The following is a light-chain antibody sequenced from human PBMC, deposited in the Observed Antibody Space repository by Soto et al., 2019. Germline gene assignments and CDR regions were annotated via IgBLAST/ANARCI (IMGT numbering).Light chain of an antibody. V-gene: IGKV3-20*01. CDR1: QSVSSSY. CDR3: QQYGSSPLT. J-gene: IGKJ4*01. Sequence: EIVLTQSPGTLSLSPGEIATLSCRASQSVSSSYLAWYQQKPGQAPRLLIYGASSRDTGIPDRFSGSGSGTDFTLTISRLEPEDFSVYYCQQYGSSPLTFGGGTKVEIK. CDR2: GAS.